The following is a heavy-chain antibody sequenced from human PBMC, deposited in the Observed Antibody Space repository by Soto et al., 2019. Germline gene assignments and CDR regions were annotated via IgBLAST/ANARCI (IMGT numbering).Heavy chain of an antibody. CDR1: GFTFSSYG. CDR3: AKDMSTGTIRSGY. V-gene: IGHV3-30*18. Sequence: QVQLVESGGGVVQPGRSLRLSCAASGFTFSSYGMHWVRQAPGKGLEWVAVISYDGSNKYYADSVKGRFTISRDNSKNTLYLQMNSLRAEDTAVYYCAKDMSTGTIRSGYWGQGTLVSVSS. CDR2: ISYDGSNK. J-gene: IGHJ4*02. D-gene: IGHD1-1*01.